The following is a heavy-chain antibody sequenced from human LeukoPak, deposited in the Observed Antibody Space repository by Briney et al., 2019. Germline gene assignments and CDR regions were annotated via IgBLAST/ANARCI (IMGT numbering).Heavy chain of an antibody. CDR3: ARGAYGGNWFDP. J-gene: IGHJ5*02. D-gene: IGHD4-23*01. Sequence: PGGSLRLSCAASGFTFSSYWMHWVRQAPGKGLVWVSRINSDGSSTSYADSVKGRFTISRDNAKNTLYLRMNSLRAEDTAVYYCARGAYGGNWFDPWGQGTLVTVSS. V-gene: IGHV3-74*01. CDR2: INSDGSST. CDR1: GFTFSSYW.